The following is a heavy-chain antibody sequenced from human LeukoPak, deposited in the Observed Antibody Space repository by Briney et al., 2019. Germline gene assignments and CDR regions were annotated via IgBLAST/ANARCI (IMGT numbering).Heavy chain of an antibody. CDR2: LYYSGST. J-gene: IGHJ4*02. CDR1: GGSISSYY. V-gene: IGHV4-59*01. Sequence: SETLSLTCTVSGGSISSYYWSWIRQPPGKGLEWIGYLYYSGSTNYNPSLKSRVTISVDTSKNQFSLKLSSVTAADTAVYYCARDLYSSGWRLAPFGYWGQGTLVTVSS. D-gene: IGHD6-19*01. CDR3: ARDLYSSGWRLAPFGY.